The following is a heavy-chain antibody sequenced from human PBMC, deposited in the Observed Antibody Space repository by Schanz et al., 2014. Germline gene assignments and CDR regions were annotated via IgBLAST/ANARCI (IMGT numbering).Heavy chain of an antibody. V-gene: IGHV3-33*01. CDR1: GFTFRSYG. CDR2: ISYDGSSK. Sequence: QVQLVESGGGVVQPGRSLRLSCAASGFTFRSYGMHWVRQAPGKGLEWVALISYDGSSKNHADSVQGRFTISRDNSKNALYLQMDSLRAEDTAVYYCARGIITMVRGGDVGAFDIWGQGTMGTVS. J-gene: IGHJ3*02. CDR3: ARGIITMVRGGDVGAFDI. D-gene: IGHD3-10*01.